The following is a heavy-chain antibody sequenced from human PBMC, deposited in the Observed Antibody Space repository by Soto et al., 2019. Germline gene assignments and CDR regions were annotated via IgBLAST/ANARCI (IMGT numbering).Heavy chain of an antibody. V-gene: IGHV3-33*01. CDR2: IWHDGSHE. Sequence: QVQLVESGGGVVQPGRSLRLSCAASGFTFSSYGMHWVRQAPGKGLEWVAVIWHDGSHENYADSVKGRFTISRDNSKNTLYVPMNSLIAEDTAVYYCARGPGTSYFDYWGQGSLVTVSS. CDR1: GFTFSSYG. D-gene: IGHD2-2*01. CDR3: ARGPGTSYFDY. J-gene: IGHJ4*02.